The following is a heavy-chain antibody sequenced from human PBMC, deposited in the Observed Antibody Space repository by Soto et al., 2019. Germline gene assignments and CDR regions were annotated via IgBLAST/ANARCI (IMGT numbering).Heavy chain of an antibody. CDR2: ISSSSSYT. V-gene: IGHV3-11*06. J-gene: IGHJ3*02. CDR1: GFTFSDYY. CDR3: ARDAYSGSYLGAFDI. Sequence: QVQLVESGGGLVQPGGSLRLSCAASGFTFSDYYMSWIRQAPGKGLEWVSYISSSSSYTNYADSVKGRFTISRDNAKNSLYLQMNSLRAEDTAVYYCARDAYSGSYLGAFDIWGQGTMVTVSS. D-gene: IGHD1-26*01.